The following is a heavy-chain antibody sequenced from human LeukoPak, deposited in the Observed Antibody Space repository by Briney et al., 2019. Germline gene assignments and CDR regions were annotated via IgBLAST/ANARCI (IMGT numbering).Heavy chain of an antibody. D-gene: IGHD1-26*01. J-gene: IGHJ4*02. V-gene: IGHV3-48*02. CDR3: ARTYSGSYFDC. CDR2: VSSTSSTI. Sequence: GGSLRLSCAASGFSFNSYSMNWVRQAPGKGLEWVSYVSSTSSTIYYADSVKGRFTISRDNAKNSLYLQMTSLRDEDRAVYYCARTYSGSYFDCWGEGTLVTVSS. CDR1: GFSFNSYS.